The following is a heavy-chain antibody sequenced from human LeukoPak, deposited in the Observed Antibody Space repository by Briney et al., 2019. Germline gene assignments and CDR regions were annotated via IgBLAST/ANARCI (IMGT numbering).Heavy chain of an antibody. J-gene: IGHJ4*02. CDR1: GYTFTGYY. V-gene: IGHV1-2*02. D-gene: IGHD6-19*01. CDR2: INPNSGGT. CDR3: AKDPLSAVAGTFDY. Sequence: ASVKVSCKASGYTFTGYYMHWVRQAPGQGLEWMGWINPNSGGTNYAQKFQGRVTMTRDTSISTAYMELSRLRSDDTAVYYCAKDPLSAVAGTFDYWGQGTLVTVSS.